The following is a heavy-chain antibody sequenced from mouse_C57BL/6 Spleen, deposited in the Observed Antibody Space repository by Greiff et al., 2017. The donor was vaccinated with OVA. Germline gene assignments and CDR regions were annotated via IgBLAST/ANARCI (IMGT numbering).Heavy chain of an antibody. V-gene: IGHV1-47*01. CDR2: FHPYNDDT. CDR3: ARGDYDVNYYAMDY. D-gene: IGHD2-4*01. Sequence: VQLKQSGAELVKPGASVKMSCKASGYTFTTYPIEWMKQNHGKSLEWIGNFHPYNDDTKFNEKFKGKATLTVEKSSSTVYLELSRLTSDDSAVYYCARGDYDVNYYAMDYWGQGTSVTVSS. J-gene: IGHJ4*01. CDR1: GYTFTTYP.